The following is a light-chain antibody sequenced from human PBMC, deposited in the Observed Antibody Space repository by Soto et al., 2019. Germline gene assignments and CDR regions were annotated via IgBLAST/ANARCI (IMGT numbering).Light chain of an antibody. V-gene: IGKV3-20*01. CDR3: QQYGSSIT. CDR2: GAS. Sequence: EIVLTQSPGTLSLSPGERATLSCRASQSVSSSYLAWYQQKPGQSPRLLIYGASSRATGIPDRFSGSESGTDFTLTISRLEPEDFALYDCQQYGSSITFGQGTRLEIK. J-gene: IGKJ5*01. CDR1: QSVSSSY.